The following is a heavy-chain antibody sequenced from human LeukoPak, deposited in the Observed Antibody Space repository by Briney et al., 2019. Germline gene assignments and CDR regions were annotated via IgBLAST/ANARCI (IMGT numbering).Heavy chain of an antibody. V-gene: IGHV3-23*01. J-gene: IGHJ4*02. Sequence: GGSLGLSCAASGFTFSSYAMSWVRQAPGKGLEWVSAISGSGGSTYYADSVKGRFTISRDNSKNTLYLQMNSLRAEDTAVYYCAKARWAVAVQDLDYWGQGTLVTVSS. CDR3: AKARWAVAVQDLDY. D-gene: IGHD6-19*01. CDR2: ISGSGGST. CDR1: GFTFSSYA.